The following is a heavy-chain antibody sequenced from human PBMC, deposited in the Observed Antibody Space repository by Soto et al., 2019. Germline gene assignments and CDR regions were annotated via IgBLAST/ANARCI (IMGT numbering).Heavy chain of an antibody. J-gene: IGHJ4*02. Sequence: EVQLVESGGGLVQPGGSLRLSCAASGFTISNYWMTWVRQAPGKGLEWVANIKQDGSETYYVDSVQGRFTISRDNAKNSLDLQMSNLRGDDPAVYYWANSLFFYGGTCYPYYLDYWGQGTLVTVSS. CDR1: GFTISNYW. CDR2: IKQDGSET. D-gene: IGHD2-15*01. CDR3: ANSLFFYGGTCYPYYLDY. V-gene: IGHV3-7*01.